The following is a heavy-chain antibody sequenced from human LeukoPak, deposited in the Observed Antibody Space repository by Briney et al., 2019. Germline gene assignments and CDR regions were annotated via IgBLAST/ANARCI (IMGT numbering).Heavy chain of an antibody. CDR3: ARAAYGDYSDY. Sequence: SETLSLTCTVSGGSISSYYWSWIRQPPGKGLEWIGYIYYSGGTNYNPSLKSRVTISVDTSKNQFSLKLSSVTATDTAVYYCARAAYGDYSDYWGQGTLVTVSS. V-gene: IGHV4-59*01. CDR2: IYYSGGT. CDR1: GGSISSYY. D-gene: IGHD4-17*01. J-gene: IGHJ4*02.